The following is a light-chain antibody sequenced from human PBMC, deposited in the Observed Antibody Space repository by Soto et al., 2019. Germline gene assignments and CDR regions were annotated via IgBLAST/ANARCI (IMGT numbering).Light chain of an antibody. J-gene: IGLJ1*01. CDR2: DVT. CDR3: CSYAGTSTFA. Sequence: QFALTQPRSVSGSPGQSVTISCTGTDSVVGANNYVSWYQQHPGKAPKLMIYDVTKRPSGVPDRFSGSKSGNTASLTISGLQAEDEADYYCCSYAGTSTFAFGTGTKVTVL. CDR1: DSVVGANNY. V-gene: IGLV2-11*01.